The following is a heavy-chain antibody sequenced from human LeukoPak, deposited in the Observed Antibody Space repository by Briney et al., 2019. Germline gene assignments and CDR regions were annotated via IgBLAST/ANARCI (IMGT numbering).Heavy chain of an antibody. J-gene: IGHJ6*03. CDR3: ARDKRGIAARYYYYMDV. CDR1: GFTVSSNY. CDR2: ISSSSSSYI. Sequence: PGGSLRLSCAASGFTVSSNYMSWVRQAPGKGLEWVSSISSSSSSYIYYADSVKGRFTISRDNAKNSLYLQMNSLRAEDTAVYYCARDKRGIAARYYYYMDVWGKGTTVTVSS. V-gene: IGHV3-21*01. D-gene: IGHD6-6*01.